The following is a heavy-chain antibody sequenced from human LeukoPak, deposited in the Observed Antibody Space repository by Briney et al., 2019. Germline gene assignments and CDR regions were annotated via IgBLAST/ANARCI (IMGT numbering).Heavy chain of an antibody. CDR2: IKQDGSEK. J-gene: IGHJ2*01. V-gene: IGHV3-7*03. D-gene: IGHD6-19*01. CDR1: GFTFSSYW. CDR3: AKDSVGGHWYFDL. Sequence: GGSLRLSCAASGFTFSSYWMSWVRQAPGKGLEWVANIKQDGSEKYYVDSVKGRFTISRDNAKNSLYLQMNSLRAEDTALYYCAKDSVGGHWYFDLWGRGTLVTVSS.